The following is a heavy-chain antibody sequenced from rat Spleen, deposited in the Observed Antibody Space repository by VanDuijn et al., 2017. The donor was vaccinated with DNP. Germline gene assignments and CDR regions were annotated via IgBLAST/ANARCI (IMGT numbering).Heavy chain of an antibody. J-gene: IGHJ1*01. V-gene: IGHV5-20*01. CDR3: ARRANSYWYFDF. Sequence: EVQVVESGGGLVQPGGSLKLSCAASGFTFGDYYMSWVRQPPTKGLEWVASISPDGGSIYYRDSVKGRFTMSRDNAMSSLYLQMDSLRSEDTATYYCARRANSYWYFDFWGPGTMVTVSS. CDR2: ISPDGGSI. D-gene: IGHD5-1*01. CDR1: GFTFGDYY.